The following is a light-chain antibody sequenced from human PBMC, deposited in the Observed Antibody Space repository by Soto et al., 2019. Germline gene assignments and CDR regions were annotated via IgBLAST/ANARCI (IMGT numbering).Light chain of an antibody. J-gene: IGLJ2*01. CDR1: SSDVGGYNY. CDR2: DVN. Sequence: QSALTQPPSASGSPGQSVTISCTGTSSDVGGYNYVSWYQQYPGRAPKLMIYDVNNRPSGVSNRFSGSKSGNTASLTISGLQAEDEAYYYCSSYTSSSTLAVFGGGTKLTVL. CDR3: SSYTSSSTLAV. V-gene: IGLV2-14*01.